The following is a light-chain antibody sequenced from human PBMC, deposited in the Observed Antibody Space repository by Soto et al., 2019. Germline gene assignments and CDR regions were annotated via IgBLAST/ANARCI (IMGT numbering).Light chain of an antibody. CDR2: AAS. CDR1: RDISTW. CDR3: QQGNSLPPELT. J-gene: IGKJ4*01. V-gene: IGKV1D-12*01. Sequence: DIQMTQSPSSVSASVGDRVTITCRASRDISTWLSWYQQKPGKAPKLLIYAASTLRSEVTSRYSSSGSGTYFTLTISSLLPVDVATSSSQQGNSLPPELTFGGGTKVEIK.